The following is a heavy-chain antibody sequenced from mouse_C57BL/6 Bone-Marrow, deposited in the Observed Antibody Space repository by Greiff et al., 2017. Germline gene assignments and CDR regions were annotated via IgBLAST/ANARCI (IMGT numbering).Heavy chain of an antibody. D-gene: IGHD2-13*01. J-gene: IGHJ3*01. CDR3: ARGDYADEGAWFAD. V-gene: IGHV5-17*01. Sequence: EVKVVESGGGLVKPGGSLKLSCAASGFTFSDYGMHWVRQAPEKGLKWVAYISSGSSTIYYTDTVKGRFTISRANAKNTLFLQLTSLRSEDTAMYYGARGDYADEGAWFADWGQGTLVTVSA. CDR2: ISSGSSTI. CDR1: GFTFSDYG.